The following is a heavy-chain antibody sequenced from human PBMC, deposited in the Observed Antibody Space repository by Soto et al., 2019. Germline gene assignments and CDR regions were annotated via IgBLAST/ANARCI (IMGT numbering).Heavy chain of an antibody. Sequence: QVPLVQSGAEVKKPGSSVKVSCKASGGTFSSYSINWVRQAPGQGLEWMGGIIPIFGTANNAQKFQGRVTITADESGPTVYMELSSLRSEDTAVYYCARAPNILTVKYYFDYWGQGTLVTVSS. D-gene: IGHD3-9*01. CDR3: ARAPNILTVKYYFDY. V-gene: IGHV1-69*01. CDR1: GGTFSSYS. J-gene: IGHJ4*02. CDR2: IIPIFGTA.